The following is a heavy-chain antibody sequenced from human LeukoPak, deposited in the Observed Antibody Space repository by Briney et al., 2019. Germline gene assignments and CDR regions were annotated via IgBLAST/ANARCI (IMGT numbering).Heavy chain of an antibody. D-gene: IGHD2-21*02. V-gene: IGHV3-15*01. CDR3: TTAYCGGDCYYSYYYYYMDV. CDR2: IKSKTDGGTT. CDR1: GFTFSNAW. J-gene: IGHJ6*03. Sequence: GGSLRLSCAASGFTFSNAWMSWVRQAPGKGLEWVGRIKSKTDGGTTDYAAPVKGRFTISRDDSKNTLYLQMNSLKTEDTAVYYCTTAYCGGDCYYSYYYYYMDVWGKGTTVTVSS.